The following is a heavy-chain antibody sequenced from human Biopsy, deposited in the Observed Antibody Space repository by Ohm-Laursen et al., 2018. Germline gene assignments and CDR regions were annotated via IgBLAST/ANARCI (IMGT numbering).Heavy chain of an antibody. CDR2: INPTGGTT. V-gene: IGHV1-46*01. CDR3: ARDETGSSVFGPYYYGMDV. D-gene: IGHD3-9*01. CDR1: GYSFTKYY. Sequence: GASVKVSCKASGYSFTKYYINWVRQAPGLGLEWMGIINPTGGTTSYAEKFQGRVTLTRDTSTGTVYLELNSLIYEDTALYYCARDETGSSVFGPYYYGMDVWGQGTTVTVSS. J-gene: IGHJ6*02.